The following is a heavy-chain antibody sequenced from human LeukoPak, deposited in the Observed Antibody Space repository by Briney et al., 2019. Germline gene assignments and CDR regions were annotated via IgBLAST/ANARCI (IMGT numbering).Heavy chain of an antibody. J-gene: IGHJ6*02. Sequence: PSETLSLTCTVSGGSISSYYWSWIRQPPGKGLEWIGYIYYRGSTNYNPSLKSRVTISVDTSKNQFSLKLSSVTAADTAVYYCARHPMTTVTISQYYYYYGMDVWGQGTTVTVSS. CDR2: IYYRGST. V-gene: IGHV4-59*08. CDR3: ARHPMTTVTISQYYYYYGMDV. CDR1: GGSISSYY. D-gene: IGHD4-11*01.